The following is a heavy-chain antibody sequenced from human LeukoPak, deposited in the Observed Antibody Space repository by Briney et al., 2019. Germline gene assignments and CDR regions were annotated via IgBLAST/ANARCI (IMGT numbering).Heavy chain of an antibody. J-gene: IGHJ4*02. Sequence: ASVKVSCKVSGYTLTELSMHWVRQAPGKGLEWMGGFDPEDGETIYAQKFQGRVTMTEDTSTDTAYMERSSLRSEDTAVYYCATVLYCGGDCSNDYWGQGTLVTVSS. CDR1: GYTLTELS. CDR3: ATVLYCGGDCSNDY. CDR2: FDPEDGET. D-gene: IGHD2-21*02. V-gene: IGHV1-24*01.